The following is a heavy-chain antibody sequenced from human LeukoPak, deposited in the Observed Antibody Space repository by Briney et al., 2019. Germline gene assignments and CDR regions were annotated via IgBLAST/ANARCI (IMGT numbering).Heavy chain of an antibody. CDR3: ASTHKSYSSGWPRSLYYYYYGMDV. CDR1: GGTFNSYA. V-gene: IGHV1-69*13. Sequence: ASVKVSCKASGGTFNSYAISWVRQAPGQGLEWMGGIIPIFGTANYAQKFQGRVTITADESTSTAYMELSSLRSGDTAVYYCASTHKSYSSGWPRSLYYYYYGMDVWGQGTTVTVSS. CDR2: IIPIFGTA. D-gene: IGHD6-19*01. J-gene: IGHJ6*02.